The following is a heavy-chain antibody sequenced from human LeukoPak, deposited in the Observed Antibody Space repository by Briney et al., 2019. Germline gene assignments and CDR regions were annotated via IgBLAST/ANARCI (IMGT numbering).Heavy chain of an antibody. J-gene: IGHJ4*02. CDR2: IYYSGST. Sequence: SETLSLTCTVSGGSISSGGYYWSWIRQHPGKGLEWIGYIYYSGSTYYNPSLKSRVTISVDTSKNQFSLKLSSVTAADTAVYYCARDTDYGGNHFDYWGQGTLVTVSS. CDR3: ARDTDYGGNHFDY. CDR1: GGSISSGGYY. D-gene: IGHD4-23*01. V-gene: IGHV4-30-4*08.